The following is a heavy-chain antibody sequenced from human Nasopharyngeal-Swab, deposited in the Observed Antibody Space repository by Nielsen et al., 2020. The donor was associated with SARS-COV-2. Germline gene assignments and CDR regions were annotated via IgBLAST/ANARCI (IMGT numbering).Heavy chain of an antibody. J-gene: IGHJ3*01. Sequence: ASVKVSCKASGYTFTSYYMHWVRQAPGQGLQWMGLINPSGGSTSYAQKFQSRVTMTRDTSTTTVYMELSSLRSEDTAMYYCARERAGYDAFDLWGQGTMVTVSS. V-gene: IGHV1-46*01. CDR2: INPSGGST. D-gene: IGHD3-9*01. CDR1: GYTFTSYY. CDR3: ARERAGYDAFDL.